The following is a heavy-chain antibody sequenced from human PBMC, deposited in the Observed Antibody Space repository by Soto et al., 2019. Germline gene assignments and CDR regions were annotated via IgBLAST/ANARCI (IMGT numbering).Heavy chain of an antibody. CDR1: GFTFSSYA. V-gene: IGHV3-64*01. J-gene: IGHJ4*02. CDR2: ISGNGGRT. Sequence: EVQLVESGGGLVQPGRSLRLSCAASGFTFSSYAMHWVRQAPGKGLEYVSVISGNGGRTYYANSVKGRFTISRDNSKNTLYLQMGSLRAEDMAVYYCARRGYGLYFDYWGQGTLVTVSS. D-gene: IGHD3-10*01. CDR3: ARRGYGLYFDY.